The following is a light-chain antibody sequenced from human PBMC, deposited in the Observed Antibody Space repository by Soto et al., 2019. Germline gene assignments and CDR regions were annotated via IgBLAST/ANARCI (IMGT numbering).Light chain of an antibody. CDR2: DVS. CDR1: SNDAGGYNY. V-gene: IGLV2-14*01. J-gene: IGLJ1*01. CDR3: SSYTSSSTLV. Sequence: QSVLTQPASVSGSPGQSITISCTGTSNDAGGYNYVSWYQQHPGKAPKLMIYDVSNRPSGVSNRFSGFKSGNTASLTISGLQAEDEADYYCSSYTSSSTLVFGTGTKVTVL.